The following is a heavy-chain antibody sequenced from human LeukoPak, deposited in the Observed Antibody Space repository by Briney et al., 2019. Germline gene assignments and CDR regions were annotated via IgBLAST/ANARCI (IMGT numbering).Heavy chain of an antibody. V-gene: IGHV1-2*02. CDR3: ARDSDYGGNSGGPDY. Sequence: ASVKVSCKASGYTFTGYYMHWVRQPPGQGLEWMGWINPNSGGTNYAQKFQGRVTMTRDTSISTAYMELSRLRSDDTAVYYCARDSDYGGNSGGPDYWGQGTLVTVSS. CDR1: GYTFTGYY. D-gene: IGHD4-23*01. J-gene: IGHJ4*02. CDR2: INPNSGGT.